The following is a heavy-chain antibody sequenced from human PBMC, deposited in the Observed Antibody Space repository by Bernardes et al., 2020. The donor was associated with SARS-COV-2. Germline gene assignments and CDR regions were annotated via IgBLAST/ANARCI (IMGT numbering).Heavy chain of an antibody. J-gene: IGHJ4*02. CDR2: LNGDGSSV. Sequence: GGSLRPSCAASGFTFSSYWMHWVRQVPGKGLVWVSRLNGDGSSVTYADSVKGRFTISSDNAKNTLYLQMNSLRADDTAIFYCVRGSGNYYFDYWGLGTLVTVSS. CDR3: VRGSGNYYFDY. CDR1: GFTFSSYW. V-gene: IGHV3-74*01. D-gene: IGHD3-10*01.